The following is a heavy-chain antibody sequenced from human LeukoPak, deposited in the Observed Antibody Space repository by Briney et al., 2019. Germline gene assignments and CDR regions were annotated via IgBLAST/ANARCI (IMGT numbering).Heavy chain of an antibody. CDR3: ARHMASDY. CDR1: GFTFSSYA. V-gene: IGHV3-30-3*01. D-gene: IGHD2-2*01. Sequence: GGSLRLSCAASGFTFSSYAMHWVRQAPGKGLEWVAVISYDGSNKYYADSVKGRFTISRDNSKNTLYLQMNSLRAEDTAVYYCARHMASDYWGQGTLVTVSS. CDR2: ISYDGSNK. J-gene: IGHJ4*02.